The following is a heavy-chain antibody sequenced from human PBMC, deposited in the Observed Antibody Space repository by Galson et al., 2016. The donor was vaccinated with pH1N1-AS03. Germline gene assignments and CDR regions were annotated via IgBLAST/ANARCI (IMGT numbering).Heavy chain of an antibody. D-gene: IGHD5-24*01. CDR2: IEQGGSAR. Sequence: SLRLSCAASGFSFRSSWMSWVRQAPGKGLEWVANIEQGGSARYYVDSVKGRFTISRDDANDSLYLQMDSLRAEDTAIYYCVKGLDGYNPAKYWGRGTLVTVSS. J-gene: IGHJ4*02. V-gene: IGHV3-7*03. CDR1: GFSFRSSW. CDR3: VKGLDGYNPAKY.